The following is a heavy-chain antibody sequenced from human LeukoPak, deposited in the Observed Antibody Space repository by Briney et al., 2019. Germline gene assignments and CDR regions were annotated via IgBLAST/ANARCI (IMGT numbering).Heavy chain of an antibody. D-gene: IGHD6-13*01. V-gene: IGHV3-21*01. J-gene: IGHJ6*02. CDR3: ARLYSSSWYDAVTYYYYGMDV. CDR2: ISSSSSYI. Sequence: GGSLRLSCAASGFTFSNYSMNWVRQAPGKGLEWVSSISSSSSYIYYADSVKGRFTISRDNAKNSLYLQMNSLRAEDTAVYYCARLYSSSWYDAVTYYYYGMDVWGQGTTVTVSS. CDR1: GFTFSNYS.